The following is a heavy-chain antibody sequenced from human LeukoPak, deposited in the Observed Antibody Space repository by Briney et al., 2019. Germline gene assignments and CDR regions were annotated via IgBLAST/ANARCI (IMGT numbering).Heavy chain of an antibody. Sequence: PGGSLRLSCAASGFTFSSYAMSWVRQAPGKGLEWVSAISGSGGSTYYADSVKGRFTISRDNYKNTLYLQMNSLRAEDTAVYYCALQWQQLVHEYFQHWGQGTLVTVSS. CDR2: ISGSGGST. V-gene: IGHV3-23*01. CDR1: GFTFSSYA. J-gene: IGHJ1*01. D-gene: IGHD6-13*01. CDR3: ALQWQQLVHEYFQH.